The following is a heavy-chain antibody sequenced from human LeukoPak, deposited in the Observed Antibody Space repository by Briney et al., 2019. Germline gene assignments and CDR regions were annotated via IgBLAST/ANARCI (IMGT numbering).Heavy chain of an antibody. D-gene: IGHD4-11*01. CDR3: ARGRAYTQDY. CDR1: GFTFSSYW. V-gene: IGHV3-74*01. J-gene: IGHJ4*02. CDR2: IKIDGSSA. Sequence: EGSLRLSCAASGFTFSSYWMHWVRQAPGKGLVWVSHIKIDGSSATYADSVKGGFTISRDDAKNALYLQMNRLRDEDTAVYYCARGRAYTQDYWGQGTLVTVSS.